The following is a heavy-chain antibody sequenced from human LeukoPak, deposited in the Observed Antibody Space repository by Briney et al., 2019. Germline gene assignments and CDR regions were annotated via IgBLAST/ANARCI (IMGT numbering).Heavy chain of an antibody. D-gene: IGHD6-6*01. Sequence: SQTLSLTCAISGDFVSSNSAAWNWIRQSPSRGLEWLARTYYRSRWYNDYGVSVKSRITINPDTSKNQFSLKLTSVTAADTAVYYCARLHGRPSMAPLRRKDEYYFDYWGQGTLVTVSS. CDR2: TYYRSRWYN. J-gene: IGHJ4*02. CDR3: ARLHGRPSMAPLRRKDEYYFDY. V-gene: IGHV6-1*01. CDR1: GDFVSSNSAA.